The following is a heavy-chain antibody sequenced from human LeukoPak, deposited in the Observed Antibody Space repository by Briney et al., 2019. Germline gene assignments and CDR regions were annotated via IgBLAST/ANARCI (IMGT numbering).Heavy chain of an antibody. CDR3: ARSYYANGEDAFDI. J-gene: IGHJ3*02. CDR2: INHSGST. Sequence: SETLSLTCAVYGGSLSGYYWSWIRQPPGKGLEWIGGINHSGSTNYNPSLKSRVTISVDTSKNQFSLKLSSVTAADTAVYYCARSYYANGEDAFDIWGQGTMVTVSS. CDR1: GGSLSGYY. D-gene: IGHD2-2*01. V-gene: IGHV4-34*01.